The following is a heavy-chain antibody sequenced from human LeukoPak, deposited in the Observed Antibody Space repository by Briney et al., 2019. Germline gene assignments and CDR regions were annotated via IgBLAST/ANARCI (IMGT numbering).Heavy chain of an antibody. CDR3: ARQDGYTRDY. V-gene: IGHV5-10-1*01. Sequence: GESLKISCKGSGYSFTSYWISWARQMPGKGLEWMGRIDPSDSYTNYSPSFQGHVTISADKSISTAYLQWSSLKASDTAMYYCARQDGYTRDYWGQGTLVTVSS. J-gene: IGHJ4*02. D-gene: IGHD5-24*01. CDR2: IDPSDSYT. CDR1: GYSFTSYW.